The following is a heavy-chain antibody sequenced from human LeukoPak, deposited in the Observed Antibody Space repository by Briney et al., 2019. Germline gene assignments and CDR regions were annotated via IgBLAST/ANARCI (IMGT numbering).Heavy chain of an antibody. Sequence: ASVKVSCKASGYTFTGYYMHWVRQAPGQGLEWMSWISANNGEIRYAQNFQARVTMTTDTSTTTAYMELRSLRSDDTAVYYCARVPPSAHQVFSSDYWGQGTQVTVSS. J-gene: IGHJ4*02. CDR2: ISANNGEI. D-gene: IGHD1-14*01. CDR3: ARVPPSAHQVFSSDY. V-gene: IGHV1-18*04. CDR1: GYTFTGYY.